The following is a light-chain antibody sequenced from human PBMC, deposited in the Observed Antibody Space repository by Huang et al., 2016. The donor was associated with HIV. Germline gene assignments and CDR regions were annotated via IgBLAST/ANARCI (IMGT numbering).Light chain of an antibody. J-gene: IGKJ1*01. Sequence: DIQMTQSPSSLSASVGDKVTITCRASQGSSNNLNLYHQRPGKASKLLMFSASTVQTGVPLRFSGIESGTVCRLTISSLQPEDSGTYYCQQSYRTPRTFGQGTKVEVK. V-gene: IGKV1-39*01. CDR2: SAS. CDR3: QQSYRTPRT. CDR1: QGSSNN.